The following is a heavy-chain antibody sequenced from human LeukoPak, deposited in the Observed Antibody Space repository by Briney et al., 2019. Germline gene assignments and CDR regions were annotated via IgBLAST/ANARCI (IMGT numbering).Heavy chain of an antibody. CDR3: ARVPVVAATPDFDS. CDR1: GGSVSSGSYY. CDR2: IYSSGST. D-gene: IGHD2-15*01. J-gene: IGHJ4*02. V-gene: IGHV4-61*01. Sequence: SETLSLTCTVSGGSVSSGSYYWSWIRQPPGKGLEWIGYIYSSGSTNYNPSLKSRVTISVDTFKNQFSLKLISVTAADTAVYYCARVPVVAATPDFDSWGQGTLVTVSS.